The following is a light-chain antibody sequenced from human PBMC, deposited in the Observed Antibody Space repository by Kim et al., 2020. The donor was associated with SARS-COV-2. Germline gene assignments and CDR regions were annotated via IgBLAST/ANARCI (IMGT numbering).Light chain of an antibody. CDR3: QQYNNGVT. V-gene: IGKV3-15*01. Sequence: SVSPGERATLSCGASQNVRVGLAWYQQKPGQPPRLLIYAASTRATGIPARFSGSGSGTDFTLTIYSLQSGDFALYFCQQYNNGVTFGGGTKVDIK. CDR1: QNVRVG. J-gene: IGKJ4*01. CDR2: AAS.